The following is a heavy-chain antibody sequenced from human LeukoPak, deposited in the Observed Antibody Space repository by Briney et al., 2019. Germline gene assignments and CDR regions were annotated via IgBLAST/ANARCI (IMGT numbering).Heavy chain of an antibody. D-gene: IGHD2-21*01. CDR2: VSASGAI. Sequence: SETLSLTCSVSGVSVGSHFWSWVRQTAGKALEWIGRVSASGAISSNPSLNSRVTMSLDTSKNQFSLKLTSVTAADTAVYFCARAYCGGDCTARRAFDIWGQGTMVTVSS. V-gene: IGHV4-4*07. CDR1: GVSVGSHF. J-gene: IGHJ3*02. CDR3: ARAYCGGDCTARRAFDI.